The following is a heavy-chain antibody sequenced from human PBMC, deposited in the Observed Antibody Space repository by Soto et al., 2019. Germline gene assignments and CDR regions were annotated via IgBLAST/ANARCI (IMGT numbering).Heavy chain of an antibody. CDR2: IYYTGTT. D-gene: IGHD3-22*01. J-gene: IGHJ4*02. V-gene: IGHV4-59*01. CDR3: ARVGYYYDSGGYYFPDY. Sequence: QVQLQESGPGLVKPSETLSLTCSVSGGSISSYYWSWIRQPPGKGLEWLGNIYYTGTTNYNPSLKCRITMSVDTSKNQFSLKLSSVTAADTAVYYCARVGYYYDSGGYYFPDYWGRGTLITVSS. CDR1: GGSISSYY.